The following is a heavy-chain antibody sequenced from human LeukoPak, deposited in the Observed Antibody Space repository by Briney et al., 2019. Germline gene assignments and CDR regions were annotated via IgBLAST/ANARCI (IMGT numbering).Heavy chain of an antibody. V-gene: IGHV3-21*01. CDR1: GFTFSSYS. D-gene: IGHD1-1*01. Sequence: PGGSMRLSCAASGFTFSSYSMNWVRQAPGKGLEWVSSISSSSSYIYYADSVKGRFTISRDNAKNSLYLQMNSLRAEDTAVYYCARDLGTTQGHWGQGTLVTVSS. CDR3: ARDLGTTQGH. CDR2: ISSSSSYI. J-gene: IGHJ4*02.